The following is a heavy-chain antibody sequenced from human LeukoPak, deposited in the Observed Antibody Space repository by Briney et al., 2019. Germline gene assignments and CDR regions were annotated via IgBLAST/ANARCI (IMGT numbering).Heavy chain of an antibody. CDR1: GFTFSSYW. CDR3: ARDYDFGDYGMDV. V-gene: IGHV3-74*01. CDR2: INSDGSST. J-gene: IGHJ6*02. D-gene: IGHD3-3*01. Sequence: GRSLRLSCAASGFTFSSYWMHWVRQAPGKGLVWVSRINSDGSSTSYADSVKGRFTISRDNAKNTLYLQMNSLRAEDTAVYYCARDYDFGDYGMDVWGQGTTVTVSS.